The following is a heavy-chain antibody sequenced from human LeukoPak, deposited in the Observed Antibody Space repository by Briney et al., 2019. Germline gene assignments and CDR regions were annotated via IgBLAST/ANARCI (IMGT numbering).Heavy chain of an antibody. D-gene: IGHD5-18*01. V-gene: IGHV5-51*01. J-gene: IGHJ6*02. CDR2: IYPGDSDT. Sequence: GESLKISCKGSGYSFSSYWIGWVRQMPGKGLEWMGIIYPGDSDTRYSPSFQGQVTISADKSISTAYLQWSSLKASDTAMYYCARGPQYSYVLMDVWGQGTTVTVSS. CDR1: GYSFSSYW. CDR3: ARGPQYSYVLMDV.